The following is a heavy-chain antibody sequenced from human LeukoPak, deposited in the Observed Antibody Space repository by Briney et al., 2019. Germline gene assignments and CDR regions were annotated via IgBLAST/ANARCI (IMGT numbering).Heavy chain of an antibody. CDR3: ARDQDYGFTY. Sequence: PGWSLRLSCAASGFTFSSYSMNWVRQAPGKGPEWISWITGSGTDIIYADSVKGRFTISRDNAKNSLYLQMNSLRAEDTAVYYCARDQDYGFTYWGQGTLVTVSS. J-gene: IGHJ4*02. D-gene: IGHD4-17*01. V-gene: IGHV3-48*01. CDR2: ITGSGTDI. CDR1: GFTFSSYS.